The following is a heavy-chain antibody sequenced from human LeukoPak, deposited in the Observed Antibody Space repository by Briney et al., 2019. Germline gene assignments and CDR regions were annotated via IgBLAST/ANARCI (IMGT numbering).Heavy chain of an antibody. Sequence: NPSETLSLTCTVSGGSMSRYYWSWIRQPPGKGLEWIGYMYYSGSTKYNPSLKSRVTISVDTSKNQFSLKLSSVTAADTAVYYCARSSTGSYFDYWGQGTLVTVSS. D-gene: IGHD3-3*02. CDR2: MYYSGST. V-gene: IGHV4-59*01. CDR1: GGSMSRYY. J-gene: IGHJ4*02. CDR3: ARSSTGSYFDY.